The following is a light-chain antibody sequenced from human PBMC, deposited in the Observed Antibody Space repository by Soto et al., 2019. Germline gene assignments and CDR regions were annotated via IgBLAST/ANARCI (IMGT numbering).Light chain of an antibody. CDR1: QSLVYSDGNTY. J-gene: IGKJ4*01. Sequence: DVVVTQSPLSLPVTLGQAASISCRSSQSLVYSDGNTYLSWFHQRPGRSPRRLIYEVYKRHSGVPDRFSGSGSGTDFTLKIRRVEAEDVGVYYCMQGVLWPLTFGGGTKVDIK. CDR3: MQGVLWPLT. CDR2: EVY. V-gene: IGKV2-30*01.